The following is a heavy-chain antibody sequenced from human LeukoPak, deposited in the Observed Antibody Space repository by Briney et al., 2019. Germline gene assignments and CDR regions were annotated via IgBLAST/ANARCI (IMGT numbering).Heavy chain of an antibody. J-gene: IGHJ4*02. CDR1: GGSISSSSYY. D-gene: IGHD6-19*01. V-gene: IGHV4-39*07. CDR2: IYYTGST. Sequence: SQTLSLTCTVSGGSISSSSYYWGWIRQPPGKGLECIGNIYYTGSTYYNPSLRSRVTISLDTSKNQISLKLSSVTAADTAVYYCASTLQWLAFDYWGQGTLVTVSS. CDR3: ASTLQWLAFDY.